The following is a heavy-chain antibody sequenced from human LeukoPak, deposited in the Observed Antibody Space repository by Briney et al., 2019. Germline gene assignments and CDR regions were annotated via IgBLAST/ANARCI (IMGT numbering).Heavy chain of an antibody. CDR1: GGSISSGSYY. CDR3: ARGGQQLAMYY. V-gene: IGHV4-39*01. D-gene: IGHD6-13*01. Sequence: PSETLSLTCTVSGGSISSGSYYWSWIRQPPGKGLEWIGSIYYSGSTYYNPSLKSRVTISVDTSKNQFSLKLNSVTAADAAVYYCARGGQQLAMYYWGQGTLVTVSS. CDR2: IYYSGST. J-gene: IGHJ4*02.